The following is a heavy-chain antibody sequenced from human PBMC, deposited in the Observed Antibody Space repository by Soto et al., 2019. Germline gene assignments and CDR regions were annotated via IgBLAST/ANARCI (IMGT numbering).Heavy chain of an antibody. CDR3: VKGDLDTAVVNSPDAFDF. J-gene: IGHJ3*01. V-gene: IGHV3-30*18. CDR1: GFIFSDFG. CDR2: ISYDGNNK. D-gene: IGHD5-18*01. Sequence: QVNLVESGGGVVQPGRSLRLSCEASGFIFSDFGMHWVRQAPGKGLEWVAVISYDGNNKYYAQSVKGRFTISRDNSKNTLCLNIDSLRPEDTAVYHCVKGDLDTAVVNSPDAFDFWGPGTMVTVS.